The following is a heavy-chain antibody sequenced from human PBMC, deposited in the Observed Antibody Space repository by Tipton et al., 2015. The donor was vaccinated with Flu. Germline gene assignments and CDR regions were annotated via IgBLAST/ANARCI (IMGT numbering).Heavy chain of an antibody. V-gene: IGHV3-13*01. CDR3: ARVQRFLEWLFGAFDV. D-gene: IGHD3-3*01. J-gene: IGHJ3*01. CDR1: GFTFSSYD. CDR2: IGTAGDT. Sequence: SLRLSCAASGFTFSSYDMHWVRQATGKGLEWVSAIGTAGDTYYPGSVKGRFTISRENAKNSLYLQMNSLRAGDTAVYYCARVQRFLEWLFGAFDVWGQGTMVTVSS.